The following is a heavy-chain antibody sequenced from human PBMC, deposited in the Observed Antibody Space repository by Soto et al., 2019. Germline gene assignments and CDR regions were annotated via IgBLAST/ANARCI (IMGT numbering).Heavy chain of an antibody. CDR2: ISAYNGNT. Sequence: ASVKVSCKASGYTFTSYGISWVRQAPGQGLEWMGWISAYNGNTNYAQKLQGRVTMTTDTSTSTAYMELRSLRSDDTAVYYCARATHSDGYNQAYDYWGQGTLVTVSS. V-gene: IGHV1-18*01. CDR1: GYTFTSYG. CDR3: ARATHSDGYNQAYDY. J-gene: IGHJ4*02. D-gene: IGHD5-12*01.